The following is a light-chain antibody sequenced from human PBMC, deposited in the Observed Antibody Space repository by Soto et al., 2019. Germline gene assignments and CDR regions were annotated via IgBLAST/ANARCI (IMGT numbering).Light chain of an antibody. CDR2: DAS. CDR3: QQRSNWPRT. V-gene: IGKV3-11*01. CDR1: QSVSTY. J-gene: IGKJ4*01. Sequence: EIVLTQSPATLSLSPGERATLSCRASQSVSTYLGWYQQKPGQAPRLLIYDASNRATGIPARFRGSGSGTDFTRTISSLEPEDFAVYYCQQRSNWPRTFGGGTKVEIK.